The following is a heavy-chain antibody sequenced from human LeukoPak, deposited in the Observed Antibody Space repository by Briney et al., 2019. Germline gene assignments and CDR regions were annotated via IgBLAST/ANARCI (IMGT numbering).Heavy chain of an antibody. D-gene: IGHD2/OR15-2a*01. J-gene: IGHJ4*02. V-gene: IGHV3-7*01. CDR2: INRDGSEK. Sequence: PGGSLRLSCAASGFTFSTYWMSWVRQAPGKGLEWVANINRDGSEKYYGDSVKGRFTISRDNAENSLFLQMSSLRADDTAVYYCAKWGPYCNSNYCPALDYWGQGALVTVSS. CDR3: AKWGPYCNSNYCPALDY. CDR1: GFTFSTYW.